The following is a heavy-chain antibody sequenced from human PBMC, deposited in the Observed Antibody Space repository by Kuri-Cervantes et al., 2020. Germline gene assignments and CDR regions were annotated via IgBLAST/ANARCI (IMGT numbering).Heavy chain of an antibody. V-gene: IGHV3-53*01. CDR3: ARDRWNDYGMDV. Sequence: GESLKISCAASGLTFSSYGMHWVRQAPGTGLEWVSVIYSGGSTCYADSVKGRFTISRDNSKNTLYLQMNSLRAEDTAVYYCARDRWNDYGMDVWGQGTTVTVSS. CDR1: GLTFSSYG. J-gene: IGHJ6*02. D-gene: IGHD1-1*01. CDR2: IYSGGST.